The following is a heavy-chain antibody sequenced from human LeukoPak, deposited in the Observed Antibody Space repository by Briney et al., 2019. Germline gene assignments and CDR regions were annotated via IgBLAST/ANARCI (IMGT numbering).Heavy chain of an antibody. V-gene: IGHV1-2*06. D-gene: IGHD6-19*01. CDR2: INPNSGGT. CDR3: ARSFASGCVDY. J-gene: IGHJ4*02. CDR1: GYTFTGYY. Sequence: WASVKVSCKASGYTFTGYYMHWVRQAPGQGLEWMGRINPNSGGTNYAQKFQGRVTMIRDTSISTAYMELSRLRSDDTAVYYCARSFASGCVDYWGQGTLVTVSS.